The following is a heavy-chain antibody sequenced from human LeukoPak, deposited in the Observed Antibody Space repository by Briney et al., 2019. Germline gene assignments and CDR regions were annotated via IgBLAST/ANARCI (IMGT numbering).Heavy chain of an antibody. CDR1: GFTFEDYT. Sequence: GGSLRLSCAASGFTFEDYTMHWVRQAPGKTLEWVSLISWDGTTYYTDSVKGRFTISRDNAKNSLYLQMNSLRADDTAVYYCARGPDYYETTGYYSPYWGQGTLVTVSS. CDR3: ARGPDYYETTGYYSPY. V-gene: IGHV3-43*01. CDR2: ISWDGTT. J-gene: IGHJ4*02. D-gene: IGHD3-22*01.